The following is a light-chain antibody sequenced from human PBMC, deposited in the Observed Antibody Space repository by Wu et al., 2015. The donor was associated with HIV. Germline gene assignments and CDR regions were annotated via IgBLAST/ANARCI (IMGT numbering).Light chain of an antibody. CDR2: DAS. Sequence: IVLTQSPGTLSLSPGEIATLSCRASQSVTSRSLAWYQQKPGQAPRLLIYDASTRATGIPARFSGSGSETEFTLTVSSLQSEDFGVYYCQQYTYWPTFGQGTKVEIK. CDR1: QSVTSRS. CDR3: QQYTYWPT. V-gene: IGKV3-15*01. J-gene: IGKJ1*01.